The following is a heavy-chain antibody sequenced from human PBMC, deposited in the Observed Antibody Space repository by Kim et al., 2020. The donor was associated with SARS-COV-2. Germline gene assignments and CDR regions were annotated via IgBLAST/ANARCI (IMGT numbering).Heavy chain of an antibody. V-gene: IGHV6-1*01. CDR2: TYYRSKWYN. Sequence: SQTLSLTCAISGDSVSSNSAAWSWIRQSPSRGLEWLGKTYYRSKWYNDYAVSVKSRISINPDTSKKQFSLQLNSVTPEDTAVYYCARSIRGYFDYWGQGTLVTASS. J-gene: IGHJ4*02. D-gene: IGHD6-6*01. CDR3: ARSIRGYFDY. CDR1: GDSVSSNSAA.